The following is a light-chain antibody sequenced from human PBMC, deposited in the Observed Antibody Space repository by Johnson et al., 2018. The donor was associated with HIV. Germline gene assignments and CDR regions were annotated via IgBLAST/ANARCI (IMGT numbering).Light chain of an antibody. J-gene: IGLJ1*01. CDR2: SSN. Sequence: HSVLTQPPSVSAAPGQKVTISCSVSSSNIVNNYVSWYQQLSGPAPNLPIYSSNNRPSGLPSRFSGSKSSTSATLGITGLQTGAEADYYCGTWDSSASVYFFGTGNKVTVL. CDR1: SSNIVNNY. V-gene: IGLV1-51*01. CDR3: GTWDSSASVYF.